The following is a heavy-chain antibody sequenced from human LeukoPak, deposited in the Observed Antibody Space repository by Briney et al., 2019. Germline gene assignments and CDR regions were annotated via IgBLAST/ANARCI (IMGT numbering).Heavy chain of an antibody. D-gene: IGHD3-10*01. Sequence: GGSLRLSCAASGFTFSSYGMHWVRQAPGKGLEWVAFIRYDGSNKYYADSVKGRFTTSRDNSKNTLYLQMNSLRAEDTAVYYCAKDRVGYYGSGSYFDYWGQGTLVTVSS. J-gene: IGHJ4*02. CDR3: AKDRVGYYGSGSYFDY. V-gene: IGHV3-30*02. CDR1: GFTFSSYG. CDR2: IRYDGSNK.